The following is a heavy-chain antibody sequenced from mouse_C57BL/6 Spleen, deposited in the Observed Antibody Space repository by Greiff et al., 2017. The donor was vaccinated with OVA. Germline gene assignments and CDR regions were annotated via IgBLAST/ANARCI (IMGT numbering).Heavy chain of an antibody. D-gene: IGHD1-1*02. CDR3: ARPYGHWYFDL. J-gene: IGHJ1*03. CDR2: ISDGGSYT. CDR1: GFTFSSYA. Sequence: EVKLAESGGGLVKPGGSLKLSCAASGFTFSSYAMSWVRQTPEKRLEWVATISDGGSYTYYPDNVKGRFTISRDNAKNNLYLQMSHLKSEDTAMYYCARPYGHWYFDLWGTGTTVTVSS. V-gene: IGHV5-4*03.